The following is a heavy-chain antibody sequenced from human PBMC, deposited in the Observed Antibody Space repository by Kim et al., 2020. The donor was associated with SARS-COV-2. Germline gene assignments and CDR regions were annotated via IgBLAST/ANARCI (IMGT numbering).Heavy chain of an antibody. CDR1: GFTFSSYW. CDR3: ARDHTYYYGSGSYFWFDP. Sequence: GGSLRLSCAASGFTFSSYWMSWVREAPGKGLEWVANIKQDGSEKYYVDSVKGRFTISRDNAKNSLYLQMNSLRAEDTAVYYCARDHTYYYGSGSYFWFDPWGQGTLVTVSS. V-gene: IGHV3-7*03. D-gene: IGHD3-10*01. CDR2: IKQDGSEK. J-gene: IGHJ5*02.